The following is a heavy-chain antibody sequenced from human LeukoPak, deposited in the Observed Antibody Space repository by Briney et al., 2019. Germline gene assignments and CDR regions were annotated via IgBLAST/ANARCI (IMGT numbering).Heavy chain of an antibody. Sequence: SETLSLTCTVSGGSISSYYWSRIRQPPGKGLEWIGYIYYSGSTNYNPSLKSRVTISVDTSKNQFSLKLSSVTAADTAVYYCARHVSYGHFDYWGQGTLVTVSS. CDR1: GGSISSYY. J-gene: IGHJ4*02. D-gene: IGHD5-18*01. CDR3: ARHVSYGHFDY. CDR2: IYYSGST. V-gene: IGHV4-59*08.